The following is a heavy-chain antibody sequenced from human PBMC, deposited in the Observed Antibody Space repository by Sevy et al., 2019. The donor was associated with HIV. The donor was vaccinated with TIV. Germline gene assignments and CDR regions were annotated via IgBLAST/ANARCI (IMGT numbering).Heavy chain of an antibody. J-gene: IGHJ6*02. D-gene: IGHD1-1*01. CDR2: IYPGDSDT. V-gene: IGHV5-51*01. Sequence: GESLKISCKGSGYRFSDYWIGWVRQMPGKGLEWMGIIYPGDSDTTYSPYFQGQVTISVDKSISTAYLQWTSLKASDTAMFYCARGARGTLPSYYYYPMDVWGQGTTVTVSS. CDR1: GYRFSDYW. CDR3: ARGARGTLPSYYYYPMDV.